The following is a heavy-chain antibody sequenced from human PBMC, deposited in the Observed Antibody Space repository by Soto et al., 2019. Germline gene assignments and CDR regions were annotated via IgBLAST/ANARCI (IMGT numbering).Heavy chain of an antibody. D-gene: IGHD1-26*01. Sequence: EVQLVESGGGLVQPGRSLRLSCAASGFTFDDYAMHWVRQAPGKGLEWVSSISWNSANIGYADSVKGRFTISRDNAKNSLYPQMNSLRAEDTALYYCTKGGAGYNSYYMDVWGKGTTVTVSS. V-gene: IGHV3-9*01. CDR1: GFTFDDYA. J-gene: IGHJ6*03. CDR2: ISWNSANI. CDR3: TKGGAGYNSYYMDV.